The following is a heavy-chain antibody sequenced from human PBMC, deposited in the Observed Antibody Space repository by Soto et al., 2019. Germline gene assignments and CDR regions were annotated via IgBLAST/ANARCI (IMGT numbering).Heavy chain of an antibody. CDR2: ISAYNGNT. CDR3: ARVGFDASMVYAIFPNWFDP. D-gene: IGHD2-8*01. CDR1: GYTFTSYG. J-gene: IGHJ5*02. V-gene: IGHV1-18*01. Sequence: QVPLVQSGAEVKKPGASVKVSCKASGYTFTSYGISWVRQAPGQGLEWMGWISAYNGNTNYAQKLQGRVTMTTDTSTSTAYMELRSLRSDDTAVYYCARVGFDASMVYAIFPNWFDPWGQGTLVTVSS.